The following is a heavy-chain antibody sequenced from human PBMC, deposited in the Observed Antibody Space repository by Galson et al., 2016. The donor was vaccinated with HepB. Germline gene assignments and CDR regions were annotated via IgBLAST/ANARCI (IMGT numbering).Heavy chain of an antibody. J-gene: IGHJ3*02. V-gene: IGHV3-48*04. CDR3: ARDFEIGSYAFDI. Sequence: SLRLSCAASGLSFRTSGMNWVRQAPGKGLEWISYISAKSDSAKYADSVKGRFTISRDNARDSLFLQMNSLRAEDTAVYYCARDFEIGSYAFDIWGQGTVVTVSS. CDR1: GLSFRTSG. D-gene: IGHD3-10*01. CDR2: ISAKSDSA.